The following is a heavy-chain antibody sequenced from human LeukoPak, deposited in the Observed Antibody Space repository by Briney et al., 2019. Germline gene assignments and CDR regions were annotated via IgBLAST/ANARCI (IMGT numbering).Heavy chain of an antibody. CDR1: GDSVSSNSAT. Sequence: SQTLSLTCAISGDSVSSNSATWNWIRQSPSRGLEWLGRTYYRTKRYKDYAVSVKSRITINPDTSKNQFSLQLSSVTPEDTAVYYCARGSGSYWSFFHWGQGTLVTVSS. J-gene: IGHJ4*02. CDR2: TYYRTKRYK. CDR3: ARGSGSYWSFFH. D-gene: IGHD1-26*01. V-gene: IGHV6-1*01.